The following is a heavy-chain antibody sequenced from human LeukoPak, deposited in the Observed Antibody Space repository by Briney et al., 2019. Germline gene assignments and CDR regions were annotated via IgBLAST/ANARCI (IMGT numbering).Heavy chain of an antibody. CDR1: GSTFDDYA. V-gene: IGHV3-9*01. CDR2: ISWNSGSI. CDR3: ARDYSGSYYQGDYAFDI. Sequence: GGSLRLSCAASGSTFDDYAMHWVRQAPGKGLEWVSGISWNSGSIGYADSVKGRFTISRDNAKNSLYLQMNSLRAEDTAVYYCARDYSGSYYQGDYAFDIWGQGTMVTVSS. J-gene: IGHJ3*02. D-gene: IGHD1-26*01.